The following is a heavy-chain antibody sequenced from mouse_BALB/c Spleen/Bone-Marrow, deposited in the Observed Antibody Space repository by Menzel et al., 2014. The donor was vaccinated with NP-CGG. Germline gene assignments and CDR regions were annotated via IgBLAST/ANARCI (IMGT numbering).Heavy chain of an antibody. V-gene: IGHV3-6*02. CDR2: INYAGSD. CDR3: TRGRDYYGNYLDY. J-gene: IGHJ2*01. D-gene: IGHD1-1*01. Sequence: VQLQQSGPGLVKPSQSLSLTCSVTGYSITSRYYWNWIRQFPGNKLQWMGYINYAGSDNYNPSLKNRISITRDTSKNQFFLKLNSVTTEDTATYYCTRGRDYYGNYLDYWGQGTTLTVSS. CDR1: GYSITSRYY.